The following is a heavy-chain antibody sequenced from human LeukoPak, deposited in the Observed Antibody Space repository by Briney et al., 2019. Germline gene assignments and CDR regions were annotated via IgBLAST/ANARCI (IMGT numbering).Heavy chain of an antibody. D-gene: IGHD3-10*01. CDR3: ARESNYLWFGAT. CDR2: INHSGST. J-gene: IGHJ5*02. Sequence: PSETLSLTCAVYGGSFSGYYWSWIRQPPGKGLEWIGEINHSGSTNYNPSLKSRVTISVDTSKNQFSLKLSSVTAADTAVYYCARESNYLWFGATWGQGTLVTVSS. CDR1: GGSFSGYY. V-gene: IGHV4-34*01.